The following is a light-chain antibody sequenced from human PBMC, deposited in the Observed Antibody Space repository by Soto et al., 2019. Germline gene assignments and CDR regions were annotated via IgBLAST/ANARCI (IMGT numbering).Light chain of an antibody. V-gene: IGLV2-11*01. J-gene: IGLJ1*01. CDR2: DVS. CDR3: CSYAGSSYV. CDR1: SNDVGGYNY. Sequence: QSALTQPRSGSGSPGQSVTISCTGTSNDVGGYNYVSWYQQHPGKAPKLMIYDVSKRPSGVPDRYSGSKSGSTASLTISGLQAEDEADYDCCSYAGSSYVFGTGTKLTVL.